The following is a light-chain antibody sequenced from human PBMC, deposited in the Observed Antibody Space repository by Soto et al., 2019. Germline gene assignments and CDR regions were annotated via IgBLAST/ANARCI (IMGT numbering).Light chain of an antibody. CDR2: GNS. CDR3: QSYDSSLSGYV. V-gene: IGLV1-40*01. Sequence: QLVLTQPPSVSGAPGQRVTISCTGSSSNIGAGYDVHWYQQLPGTAPKLLIYGNSNRPSGVPDRFSGSKSGTSASLAITGLQPEDEADYYCQSYDSSLSGYVFGTGTKVTVL. CDR1: SSNIGAGYD. J-gene: IGLJ1*01.